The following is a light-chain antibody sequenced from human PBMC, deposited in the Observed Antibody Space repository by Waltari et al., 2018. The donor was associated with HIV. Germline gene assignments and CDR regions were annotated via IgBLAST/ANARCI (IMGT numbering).Light chain of an antibody. Sequence: QSVLTQPPSVSAAPGQKVTISCSGTSSNIGHNTISSYQQIAGTAPRLVIYVTNDRPSGIPDRFSGSKSGTSATLGITGPQTGDEADYYSGTWDSSLSAVVFGGGTKLTVL. CDR2: VTN. CDR1: SSNIGHNT. J-gene: IGLJ2*01. CDR3: GTWDSSLSAVV. V-gene: IGLV1-51*01.